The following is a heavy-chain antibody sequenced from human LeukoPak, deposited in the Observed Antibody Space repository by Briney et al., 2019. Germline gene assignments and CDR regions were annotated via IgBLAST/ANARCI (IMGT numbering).Heavy chain of an antibody. J-gene: IGHJ6*02. Sequence: ASVKVSCKASGYTFTSYDINWVRQATGQGLEWMGWMNPNSGNTGYAQKFQGRVTMTRNTSISTAYMELSSLRSEDTAEYYCASAYCGGDCYSPGATNYYYYGMDVWGQGTTVTVSS. V-gene: IGHV1-8*01. CDR2: MNPNSGNT. CDR1: GYTFTSYD. CDR3: ASAYCGGDCYSPGATNYYYYGMDV. D-gene: IGHD2-21*02.